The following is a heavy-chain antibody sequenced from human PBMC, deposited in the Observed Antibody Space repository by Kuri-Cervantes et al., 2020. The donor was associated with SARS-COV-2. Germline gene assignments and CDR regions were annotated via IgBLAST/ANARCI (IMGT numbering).Heavy chain of an antibody. J-gene: IGHJ6*02. D-gene: IGHD3-22*01. V-gene: IGHV4-59*02. CDR2: ISYSGSS. Sequence: SETLSLTCAVSGDSVSSYYWSWIRQPPGKGLDWIAYISYSGSSNYNPPLKSRVTISIDTSKNQFSLKLSSVAAADTAVYYCARGLNGYYYDSSGWEDYYYYGMDVWGQGTTVTVSS. CDR1: GDSVSSYY. CDR3: ARGLNGYYYDSSGWEDYYYYGMDV.